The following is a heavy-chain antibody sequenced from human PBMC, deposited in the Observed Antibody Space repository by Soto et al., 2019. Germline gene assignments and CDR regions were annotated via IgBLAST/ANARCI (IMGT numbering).Heavy chain of an antibody. V-gene: IGHV2-5*02. CDR3: EHRVLRTVFGLVTTTSIYFDF. CDR1: GFSLTTSGVG. J-gene: IGHJ4*02. Sequence: QSTLNESGPTVVRPTETLTLTCRFSGFSLTTSGVGVGWIRQSPGKAPEWLALMYWDDDKRYSASLKSRLTIPKDTSKIQRVLKVADMDPTDTATYFSEHRVLRTVFGLVTTTSIYFDFWCQGTPVAVSS. CDR2: MYWDDDK. D-gene: IGHD3-3*01.